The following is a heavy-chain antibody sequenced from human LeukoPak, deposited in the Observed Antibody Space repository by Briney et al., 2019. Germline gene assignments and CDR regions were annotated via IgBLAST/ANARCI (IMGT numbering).Heavy chain of an antibody. Sequence: PSETLSLTCTVSGGSISSSTFYWGWIRQPPGRGLEWIGSLYYSGSTYYNPSLKSRVTISVDTSKNQFSLKLSSVTAADTAVYYCARGKFWWFDYWGQGTLVTVSS. CDR2: LYYSGST. D-gene: IGHD2-8*02. V-gene: IGHV4-39*01. CDR3: ARGKFWWFDY. J-gene: IGHJ4*02. CDR1: GGSISSSTFY.